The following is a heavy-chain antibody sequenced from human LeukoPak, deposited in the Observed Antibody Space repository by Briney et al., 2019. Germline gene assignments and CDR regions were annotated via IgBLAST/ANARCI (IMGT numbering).Heavy chain of an antibody. J-gene: IGHJ4*02. CDR2: ISGSGGST. CDR3: AKPNYDFWSGYYSPFDY. Sequence: GGSLRLSCAASGFTFTNYAMSWVRQAPGKGLEWVSSISGSGGSTYYADSVKGRFTISRDNSKNTLYLQMNSLRAEDTAVYYCAKPNYDFWSGYYSPFDYWGQGTLVTVSS. CDR1: GFTFTNYA. V-gene: IGHV3-23*01. D-gene: IGHD3-3*01.